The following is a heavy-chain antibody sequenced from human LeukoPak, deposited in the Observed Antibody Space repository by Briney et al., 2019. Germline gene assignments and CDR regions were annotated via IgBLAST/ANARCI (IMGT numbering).Heavy chain of an antibody. J-gene: IGHJ4*02. CDR2: ISRSSSTI. V-gene: IGHV3-48*04. CDR1: GFTFSSYS. D-gene: IGHD5-12*01. Sequence: GGSLRLSCAASGFTFSSYSMNWVRQAPGKGLEWLSYISRSSSTIYYADSVKGRFTISRDDAKNSLYLHMNSLRAEDTAVYYCARDRGYSGYDLSYWGQGTLVTVSS. CDR3: ARDRGYSGYDLSY.